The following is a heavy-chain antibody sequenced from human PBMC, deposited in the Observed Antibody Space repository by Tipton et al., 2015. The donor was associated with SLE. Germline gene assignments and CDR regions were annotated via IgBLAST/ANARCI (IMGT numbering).Heavy chain of an antibody. D-gene: IGHD1-26*01. CDR2: IYYSGSA. V-gene: IGHV4-39*07. J-gene: IGHJ3*01. CDR1: GGSISSSTYY. Sequence: TLSLTCTVSGGSISSSTYYWGWIRQPPGKGLEWIGSIYYSGSAYYNPSLKSRVTISVDTSKNQFSLKVSSMTAADTAVYYCARLRIVEGAFDVWGQGTMVTVSS. CDR3: ARLRIVEGAFDV.